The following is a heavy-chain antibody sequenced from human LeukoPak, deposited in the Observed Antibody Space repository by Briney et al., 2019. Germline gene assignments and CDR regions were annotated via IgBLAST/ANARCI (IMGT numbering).Heavy chain of an antibody. V-gene: IGHV3-30*18. Sequence: GGSLRLSCAASGFTFSSYGMHWVRQAPGKGLEWVAVISYDGSNEYYADSVKGRFTISRDNSKNTLYLQMNSLRAEDTAVYYCAKDPEDAFDIWGQGTMVTVSS. CDR3: AKDPEDAFDI. J-gene: IGHJ3*02. CDR2: ISYDGSNE. CDR1: GFTFSSYG.